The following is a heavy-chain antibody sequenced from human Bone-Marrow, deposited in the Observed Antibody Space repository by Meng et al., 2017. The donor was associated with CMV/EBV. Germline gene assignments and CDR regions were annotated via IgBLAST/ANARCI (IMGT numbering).Heavy chain of an antibody. J-gene: IGHJ6*02. CDR1: GGSISSGDFY. CDR2: IYYSGSS. D-gene: IGHD2-15*01. CDR3: ARVSPGVVWGMDV. V-gene: IGHV4-30-4*08. Sequence: SETLSLTCTVSGGSISSGDFYWSYIRQPPGKGLEWIGYIYYSGSSYYNPSLKSRVTTSVDTSKNQFSLKLTSVTAADTAVYYCARVSPGVVWGMDVWGQGTTVTVSS.